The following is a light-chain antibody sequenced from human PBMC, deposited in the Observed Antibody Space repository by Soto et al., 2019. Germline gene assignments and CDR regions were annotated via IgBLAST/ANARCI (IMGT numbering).Light chain of an antibody. CDR2: DAS. J-gene: IGKJ1*01. CDR1: QSISSW. Sequence: RVTQSASALSASVGDRVTITCRASQSISSWLAWDQQKPGKAPKLLSYDASSLESGVPSRFSGSGSGTEFTLTISSLQPDDFATYYCQQYNSYPCPFGQRTKV. V-gene: IGKV1-5*01. CDR3: QQYNSYPCP.